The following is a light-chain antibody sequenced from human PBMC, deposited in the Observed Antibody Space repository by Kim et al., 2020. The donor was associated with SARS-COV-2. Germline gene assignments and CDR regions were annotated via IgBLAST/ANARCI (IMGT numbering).Light chain of an antibody. CDR1: QSISNY. CDR2: AAS. J-gene: IGKJ2*01. V-gene: IGKV1-39*01. Sequence: IQMTQSPSSLSASVGDRVTITRRASQSISNYLNWYQQRPGKAPKVLIYAASILQSGVPSRFSGSGSGTDFTLTISSLQPEDFATYYCQQSYSNPPEYTFGQGTKLEI. CDR3: QQSYSNPPEYT.